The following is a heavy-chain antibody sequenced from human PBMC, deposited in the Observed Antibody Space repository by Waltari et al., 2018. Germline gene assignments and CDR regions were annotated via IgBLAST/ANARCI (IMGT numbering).Heavy chain of an antibody. CDR3: ARGYGSGSYRGAFNI. V-gene: IGHV6-1*01. CDR2: TYYRSKWNN. J-gene: IGHJ3*02. Sequence: QVQLQQSGPGLVKPSQTLPLTCAISGDSVSSNSVTWNWIRHSPSRGLEWLGRTYYRSKWNNDYAISVKSRITINPDTSKNQFSLQLNSVTPEDTAVYFCARGYGSGSYRGAFNIWGQGTMVTVSS. CDR1: GDSVSSNSVT. D-gene: IGHD6-19*01.